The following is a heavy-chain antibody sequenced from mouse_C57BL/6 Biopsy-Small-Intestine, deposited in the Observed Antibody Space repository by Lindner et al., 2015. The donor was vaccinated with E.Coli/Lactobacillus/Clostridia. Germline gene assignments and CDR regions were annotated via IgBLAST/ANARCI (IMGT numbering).Heavy chain of an antibody. CDR2: INANSGGI. Sequence: SVKVSCKASGYTFTGYYMHWLRQAPGQRPEWLGWINANSGGINYAQNFQGRVTMTRDTSISTVYMELSSLRSDDSAVYFCARDPGFYGMDVWGQGTTVTVSS. J-gene: IGHJ1*01. D-gene: IGHD1-1*01. CDR1: GYTFTGYY. V-gene: IGHV1-22*01. CDR3: ARDPGFYGMDV.